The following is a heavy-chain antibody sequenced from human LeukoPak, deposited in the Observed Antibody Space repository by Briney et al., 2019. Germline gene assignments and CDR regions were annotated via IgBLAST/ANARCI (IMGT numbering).Heavy chain of an antibody. CDR3: VRSELNDYSRF. J-gene: IGHJ4*02. CDR2: INYSGNT. Sequence: SETLSLTCSVSGYSIRSGYQWGWIRQTPGKGLEWMGSINYSGNTFDNMSLKSRVTLSLDMSNNQFFLNLKSVTAADTAIYYCVRSELNDYSRFWGQGILVIVSS. CDR1: GYSIRSGYQ. D-gene: IGHD4-11*01. V-gene: IGHV4-38-2*02.